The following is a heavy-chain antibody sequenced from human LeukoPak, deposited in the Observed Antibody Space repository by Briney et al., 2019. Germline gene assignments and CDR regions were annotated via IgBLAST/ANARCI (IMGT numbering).Heavy chain of an antibody. CDR2: IYYSGST. D-gene: IGHD3-3*01. J-gene: IGHJ6*02. V-gene: IGHV4-59*01. CDR3: ARNFWSGYSMDV. Sequence: SETLSLTCTVSGGSINSYYWSWIRQPPGKGLEWIGYIYYSGSTNYNPSLKSRVTISVDTSKNQFSLKLSSVTAADTAVYYCARNFWSGYSMDVWGQGTTVTVSS. CDR1: GGSINSYY.